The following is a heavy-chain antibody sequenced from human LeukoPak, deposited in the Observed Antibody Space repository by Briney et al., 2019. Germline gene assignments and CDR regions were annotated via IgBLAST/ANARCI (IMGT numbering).Heavy chain of an antibody. CDR2: IYTSGST. CDR1: GGSISSGSYY. Sequence: KTSETLSLTCTVSGGSISSGSYYWSWIRQPAGKGLEWIGRIYTSGSTNYNPSLKSRVTMSVDTSKNQFSLKLSSVTAADTAVYYCARGSGVGYYYMDVWGKGTTVTISS. CDR3: ARGSGVGYYYMDV. V-gene: IGHV4-61*02. D-gene: IGHD1-26*01. J-gene: IGHJ6*03.